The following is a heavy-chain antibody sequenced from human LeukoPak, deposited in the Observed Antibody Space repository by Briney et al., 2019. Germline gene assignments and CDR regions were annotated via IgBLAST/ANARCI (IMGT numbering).Heavy chain of an antibody. CDR2: ISAYNFKT. CDR1: GYTFTSYG. Sequence: ASVKVSCKASGYTFTSYGITWVRQAPGQGLEWMGWISAYNFKTGYAQKLQGRVTITTDTSTSTVYMELRSLTSDDTAVYYCARGRSSDRAYYDYWGQGTLVAVSS. J-gene: IGHJ4*02. CDR3: ARGRSSDRAYYDY. V-gene: IGHV1-18*01.